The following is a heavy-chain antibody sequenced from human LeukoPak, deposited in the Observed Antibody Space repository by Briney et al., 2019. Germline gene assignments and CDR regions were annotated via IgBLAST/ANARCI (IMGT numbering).Heavy chain of an antibody. CDR2: IYYSAT. CDR1: GGSISSYY. D-gene: IGHD3-22*01. Sequence: SETLSLTCTVSGGSISSYYWSWIRQPPGKGLEWIGYIYYSATNYNPSLQSRVTMSVDTSKNQFSLKLSPVTAADTAVYYCARYFDTTGLFDPWGQGTLATVSS. CDR3: ARYFDTTGLFDP. V-gene: IGHV4-59*08. J-gene: IGHJ5*02.